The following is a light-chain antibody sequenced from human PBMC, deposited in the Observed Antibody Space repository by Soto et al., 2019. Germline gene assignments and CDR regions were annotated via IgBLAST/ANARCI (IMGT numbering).Light chain of an antibody. CDR3: QQYKNWPL. J-gene: IGKJ5*01. V-gene: IGKV3-15*01. CDR2: GAS. Sequence: MTQSPATMAMFPGKIGTLSCRTSHSVNSHVAWYQQKPGQPPRLLLYGASTRATGIPVRFSGSGFGTEFTLTISSLQSEDFAVYYCQQYKNWPLFGQGTRLEI. CDR1: HSVNSH.